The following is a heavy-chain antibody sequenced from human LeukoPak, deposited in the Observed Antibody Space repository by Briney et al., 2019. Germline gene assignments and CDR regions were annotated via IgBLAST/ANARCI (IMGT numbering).Heavy chain of an antibody. D-gene: IGHD2-15*01. CDR1: GGSISSSSYY. CDR2: IYYSGST. Sequence: SETLSLTCTVSGGSISSSSYYWGWIRQPPGKGLEWIGSIYYSGSTYYNPSLKSRVTISVDTSKNQFSLKLSSVTAADTAVYYCARDRGCWYWGQGTLVTVSS. V-gene: IGHV4-39*07. J-gene: IGHJ4*02. CDR3: ARDRGCWY.